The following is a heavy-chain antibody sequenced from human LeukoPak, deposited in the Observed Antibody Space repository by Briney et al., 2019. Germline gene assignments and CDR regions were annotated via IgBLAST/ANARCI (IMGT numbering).Heavy chain of an antibody. CDR2: IYHSGST. V-gene: IGHV4-59*01. CDR3: ARSRVWSDYWGYFDY. J-gene: IGHJ4*02. D-gene: IGHD3-3*01. CDR1: GGSIIGYY. Sequence: SETLSLTCTVSGGSIIGYYWNWIRQPPGKGLDWIGYIYHSGSTNYNPSLKSRVTISVDTSKTQISLKLRAVTAADTAVYYCARSRVWSDYWGYFDYWGQGTLVTVSS.